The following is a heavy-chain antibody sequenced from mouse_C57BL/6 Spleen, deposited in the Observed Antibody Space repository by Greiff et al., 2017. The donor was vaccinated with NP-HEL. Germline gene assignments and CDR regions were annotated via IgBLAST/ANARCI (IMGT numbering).Heavy chain of an antibody. CDR1: GYAFSSYW. D-gene: IGHD2-5*01. CDR3: ARMGGYSNYEFAY. J-gene: IGHJ3*01. CDR2: IYPGDGDT. Sequence: VQLQQSGAELVKPGASVKISCKASGYAFSSYWMNWVKQRPGKGLEWIGQIYPGDGDTNYNGKFKGKATLTADKSSSTAYMQLSSLTSEDSAVYFCARMGGYSNYEFAYWGQGTLVTVSA. V-gene: IGHV1-80*01.